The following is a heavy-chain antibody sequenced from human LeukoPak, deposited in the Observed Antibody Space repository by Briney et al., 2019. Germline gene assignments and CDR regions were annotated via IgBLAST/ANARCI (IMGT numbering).Heavy chain of an antibody. Sequence: SETLSLTCTVSGGSISSDYWSWIRQPPGKGLEWIGEINHSGSTNYNPSLKSRVTISVDTSKNQFSLKLSSVTAADTAVYYCARGRITMVRGVIITARWFDPWGQGTLVTVSS. J-gene: IGHJ5*02. V-gene: IGHV4-34*01. D-gene: IGHD3-10*01. CDR1: GGSISSDY. CDR2: INHSGST. CDR3: ARGRITMVRGVIITARWFDP.